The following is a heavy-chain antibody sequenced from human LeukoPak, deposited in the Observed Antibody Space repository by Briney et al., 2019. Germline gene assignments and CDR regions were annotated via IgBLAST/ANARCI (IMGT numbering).Heavy chain of an antibody. CDR3: ARVTRRGYSYGPSFDY. D-gene: IGHD5-18*01. J-gene: IGHJ4*02. CDR2: INPSGGST. CDR1: GYTFTSYY. Sequence: ASVRVSCKASGYTFTSYYMHWVRQAPGQGLEWMGIINPSGGSTSYAQKFQGRVTMIRDTSTSTVYMELSSLRSEDTAVYYCARVTRRGYSYGPSFDYWGQGTLVTVSS. V-gene: IGHV1-46*01.